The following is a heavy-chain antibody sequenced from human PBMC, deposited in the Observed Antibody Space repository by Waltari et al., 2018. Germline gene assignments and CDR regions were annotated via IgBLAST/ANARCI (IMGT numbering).Heavy chain of an antibody. J-gene: IGHJ4*02. Sequence: EVQLVESGGGLVQPGRSLRLSCAASGFPFDDLPMHRARQAPGKGLEWVSGISWNSGSIGYADSVKGRFTISRDNAKNSLYLQMNSLRAEDMALYYCAKGDSSSWYREGVDYWGQGTLVTVSS. CDR1: GFPFDDLP. CDR3: AKGDSSSWYREGVDY. V-gene: IGHV3-9*03. CDR2: ISWNSGSI. D-gene: IGHD6-13*01.